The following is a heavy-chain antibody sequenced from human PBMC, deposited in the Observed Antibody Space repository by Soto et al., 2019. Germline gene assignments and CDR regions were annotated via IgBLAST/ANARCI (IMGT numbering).Heavy chain of an antibody. CDR2: IYYRGST. J-gene: IGHJ6*02. CDR1: GGSISSHY. CDR3: ARDGREASGMDV. D-gene: IGHD1-26*01. V-gene: IGHV4-59*11. Sequence: WETLSLTCTVSGGSISSHYWSWVRQAPGKGLEWIGHIYYRGSTTYNPSLRSRSTISVDTSNNQFSLKLNSVTTADTAVYYCARDGREASGMDVWGQGTKVTVSS.